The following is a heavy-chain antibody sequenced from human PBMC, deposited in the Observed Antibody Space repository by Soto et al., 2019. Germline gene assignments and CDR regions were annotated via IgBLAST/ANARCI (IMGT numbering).Heavy chain of an antibody. D-gene: IGHD4-17*01. CDR2: ISGSGGST. V-gene: IGHV3-23*01. CDR1: GFTFSSYA. CDR3: TRERWDYGDPKWYFDL. J-gene: IGHJ2*01. Sequence: GGSLRLSCAASGFTFSSYAMSWVRQAPGKGLEWVSAISGSGGSTYYADSVKGRFTISRDNSKNTLYLQMNSLRAEDTAVYYCTRERWDYGDPKWYFDLWGRGTLVTVSS.